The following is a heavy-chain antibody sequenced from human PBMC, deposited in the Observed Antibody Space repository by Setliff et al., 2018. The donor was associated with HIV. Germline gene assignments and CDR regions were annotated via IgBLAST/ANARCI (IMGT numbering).Heavy chain of an antibody. J-gene: IGHJ2*01. CDR1: SYSITDGNY. Sequence: KTSETLSLTCLVFSYSITDGNYWGWIRQSPGKGLEWIGSIYSTGHTYYNPSHKRRLTMSVDTAKNRFSLKLTSVTAADTAVYYCAGETNGNGSDLWGRGTLVTVSS. CDR2: IYSTGHT. V-gene: IGHV4-38-2*02. D-gene: IGHD1-1*01. CDR3: AGETNGNGSDL.